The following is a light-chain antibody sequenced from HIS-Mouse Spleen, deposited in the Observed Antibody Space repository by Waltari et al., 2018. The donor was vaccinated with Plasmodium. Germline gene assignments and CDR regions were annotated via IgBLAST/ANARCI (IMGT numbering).Light chain of an antibody. CDR1: ALPKKY. CDR3: YSTDSSGNHRV. CDR2: EDS. V-gene: IGLV3-10*01. J-gene: IGLJ3*02. Sequence: SYELTQPPSVSVSPGPTARITCSGDALPKKYAYWYQQKSGQAPVRVIYEDSKRPSGIPERFSGSSSGTMATLTISGAQVEDEADYYCYSTDSSGNHRVFGGGTKLTVL.